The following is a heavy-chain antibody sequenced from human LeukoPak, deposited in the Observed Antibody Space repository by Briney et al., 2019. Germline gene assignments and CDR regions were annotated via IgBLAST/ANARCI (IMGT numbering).Heavy chain of an antibody. J-gene: IGHJ4*02. D-gene: IGHD1-7*01. V-gene: IGHV4-38-2*02. CDR2: IYYSGST. CDR1: GYSISSGYY. Sequence: SETLSLTCTVSGYSISSGYYWAWIRQPPGKGLEWIGSIYYSGSTYYNPSLKSRVTISVDTSKNQFSLKLSSVTAADTAVYYCASAGELHPYYFDYWGQGTLVTVSS. CDR3: ASAGELHPYYFDY.